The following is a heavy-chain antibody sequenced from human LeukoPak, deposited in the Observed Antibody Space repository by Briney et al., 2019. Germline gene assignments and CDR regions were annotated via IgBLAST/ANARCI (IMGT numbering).Heavy chain of an antibody. V-gene: IGHV3-72*01. CDR3: ARVASGYYQGYFDY. CDR2: TRNKANSYTT. Sequence: PGGSLRLSCATSGFSLEDCGMSWVRQAPGKGLEWVGRTRNKANSYTTEYAASVKGRFTISRDDSKNSLYLQMNSLKTEDTAVYYCARVASGYYQGYFDYWGQGTLVTVSS. J-gene: IGHJ4*02. D-gene: IGHD3-22*01. CDR1: GFSLEDCG.